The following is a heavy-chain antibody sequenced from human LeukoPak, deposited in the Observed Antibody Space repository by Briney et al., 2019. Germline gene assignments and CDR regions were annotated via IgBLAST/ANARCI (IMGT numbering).Heavy chain of an antibody. CDR1: GFSFSTYG. V-gene: IGHV3-30*03. Sequence: PGGSLGLSCAASGFSFSTYGMHCVRQAPGKGLEWVAVISYDGSNKYYADSVKGRFTISRDNSKNTLYLQMNSLRAEDTAVYYCASDYYDSSGYQPPNAFDIWGQGTMVTVSS. CDR2: ISYDGSNK. J-gene: IGHJ3*02. CDR3: ASDYYDSSGYQPPNAFDI. D-gene: IGHD3-22*01.